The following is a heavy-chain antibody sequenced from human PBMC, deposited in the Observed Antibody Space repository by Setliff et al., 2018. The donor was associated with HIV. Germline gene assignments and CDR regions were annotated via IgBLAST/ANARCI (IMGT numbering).Heavy chain of an antibody. J-gene: IGHJ5*02. D-gene: IGHD5-18*01. CDR1: GGSIISEISW. V-gene: IGHV4-61*09. CDR2: IYMRGGT. Sequence: SETLSLTCTVSGGSIISEISWWAWIRQPAGKGPEWLGQIYMRGGTDYNPSLEGRVTISLGTSKNQFSLKLTSVTAADTAVYHCAIDHVTNIAESGYGYTRIDPWGPGISVTVSS. CDR3: AIDHVTNIAESGYGYTRIDP.